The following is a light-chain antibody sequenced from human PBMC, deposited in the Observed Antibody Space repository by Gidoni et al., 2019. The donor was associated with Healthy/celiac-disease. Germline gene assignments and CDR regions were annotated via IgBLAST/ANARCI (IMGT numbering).Light chain of an antibody. CDR3: QQRSNWHT. CDR1: QSVSSY. Sequence: ETVLTQSPATLSLSPGERATLSCRASQSVSSYLAWYQQKPGQAPRLLIYDASNRATGIPARLSGSGSGTDFTLTISSLKPEDFAVYYCQQRSNWHTFGQGTKLEIK. V-gene: IGKV3-11*01. J-gene: IGKJ2*01. CDR2: DAS.